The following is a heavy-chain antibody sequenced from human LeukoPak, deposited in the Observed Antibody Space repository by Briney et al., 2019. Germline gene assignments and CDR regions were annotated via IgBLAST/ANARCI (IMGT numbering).Heavy chain of an antibody. Sequence: GGSLRLSCAASGFTFSSYSMNWVRQAPGKGLEWVSSISSSSYIYYADSVKGRFTISRDNAKNSLYLQMNSLRAEDTAVYYCSCSSTSWTPVDYWGQGTLVTVSS. CDR1: GFTFSSYS. CDR2: ISSSSYI. J-gene: IGHJ4*02. V-gene: IGHV3-21*01. D-gene: IGHD2-2*01. CDR3: SCSSTSWTPVDY.